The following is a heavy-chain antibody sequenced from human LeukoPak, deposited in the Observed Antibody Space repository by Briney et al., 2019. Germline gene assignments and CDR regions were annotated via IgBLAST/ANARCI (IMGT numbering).Heavy chain of an antibody. V-gene: IGHV3-23*01. J-gene: IGHJ4*02. CDR3: AKGANGDYDNPFVY. CDR2: ISGSGITI. CDR1: GFTFRSYV. Sequence: GGSLRLSCAVPGFTFRSYVMNWVRQAPGKGLEWVSSISGSGITIYYADSVRGRFTISRDNSNNTLYLQMNSLRVEDTAIYYCAKGANGDYDNPFVYWGQGALVTVSS. D-gene: IGHD4-17*01.